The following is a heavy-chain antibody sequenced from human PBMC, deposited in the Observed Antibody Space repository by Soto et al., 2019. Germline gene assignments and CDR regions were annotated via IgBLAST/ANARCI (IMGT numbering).Heavy chain of an antibody. Sequence: EVQLLESGGGLIQPGGSLRLSCAASGFTFSSYAMTWVRQAPGKGLEWVSVISGGGNTYYADSVKGRFTISRDNSKNMAYPQMDSLRADDTAVYYCARDWYEDYWGQGTLVTVSS. V-gene: IGHV3-23*01. CDR2: ISGGGNT. CDR1: GFTFSSYA. CDR3: ARDWYEDY. J-gene: IGHJ4*02. D-gene: IGHD6-13*01.